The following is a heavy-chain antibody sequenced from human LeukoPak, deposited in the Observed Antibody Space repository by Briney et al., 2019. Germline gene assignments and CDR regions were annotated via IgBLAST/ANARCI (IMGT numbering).Heavy chain of an antibody. V-gene: IGHV1-3*01. D-gene: IGHD2-2*01. CDR2: IIAGNGKT. CDR1: GFSFPYYV. CDR3: ARLGVQQYLDV. J-gene: IGHJ4*02. Sequence: GASVKVSCKASGFSFPYYVIHWVRQAPGQSLEWMGWIIAGNGKTKYSQKFQGRVVIGVDTSATIAYLELSSLTSDDTAVYYCARLGVQQYLDVWGQGTLVIVSS.